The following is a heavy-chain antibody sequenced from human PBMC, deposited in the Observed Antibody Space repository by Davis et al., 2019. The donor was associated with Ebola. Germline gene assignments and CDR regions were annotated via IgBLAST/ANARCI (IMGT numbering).Heavy chain of an antibody. CDR1: GFTFSDYY. Sequence: GSLRLSCAASGFTFSDYYMSWIRQPSGKGLEWIGENNHSGSTNYNPSLKSRVTISVDTSKNQFSLKLSSVTAADTAVYYCARGRGRWLQNFDYWGQGTLVTVSS. D-gene: IGHD5-24*01. V-gene: IGHV4-34*01. CDR2: NNHSGST. CDR3: ARGRGRWLQNFDY. J-gene: IGHJ4*02.